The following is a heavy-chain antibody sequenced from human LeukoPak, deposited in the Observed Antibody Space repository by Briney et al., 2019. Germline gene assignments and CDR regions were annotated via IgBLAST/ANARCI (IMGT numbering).Heavy chain of an antibody. D-gene: IGHD3-9*01. J-gene: IGHJ3*02. CDR1: GGSISSSNW. Sequence: SGTLSLTCAVSGGSISSSNWWSWVRQPPGKGLEWIGEIYHSGSTNYNPSLKSRVTISVDTSKNQFSLKLSSVTAADTAVYYCAGVNYDILTGYYFGDAFDIWGQGTMVTVSS. CDR2: IYHSGST. CDR3: AGVNYDILTGYYFGDAFDI. V-gene: IGHV4-4*02.